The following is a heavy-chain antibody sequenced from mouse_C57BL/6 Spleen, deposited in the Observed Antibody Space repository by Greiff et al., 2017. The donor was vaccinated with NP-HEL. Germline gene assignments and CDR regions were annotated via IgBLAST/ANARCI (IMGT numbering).Heavy chain of an antibody. Sequence: EVNVVESGGDLVKPGGSLKLSCAASGFTFSSYGMSWVRQTPDKRLEWVATISSCGSYTYYPDSVKGRFTISRDNAKNTLYLQLSSLKSEDTAMYYCARKDYGSRTLFAYWGQGTLVTVSA. CDR1: GFTFSSYG. CDR3: ARKDYGSRTLFAY. V-gene: IGHV5-6*01. D-gene: IGHD1-1*01. J-gene: IGHJ3*01. CDR2: ISSCGSYT.